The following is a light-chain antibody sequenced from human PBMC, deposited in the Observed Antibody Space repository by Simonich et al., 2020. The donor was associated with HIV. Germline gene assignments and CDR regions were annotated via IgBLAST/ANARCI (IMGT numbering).Light chain of an antibody. J-gene: IGKJ1*01. CDR3: QQYYSTPPT. Sequence: DIVVTQSPDSLPVSLGERATINCKSGQSVLHTSNNKNYLAWYQQKPGQPPKLLIYWASTRESGVPDRVRGSGSGTLFTLTISSRQAEDVAVYYCQQYYSTPPTFGQGTKVEIK. CDR1: QSVLHTSNNKNY. V-gene: IGKV4-1*01. CDR2: WAS.